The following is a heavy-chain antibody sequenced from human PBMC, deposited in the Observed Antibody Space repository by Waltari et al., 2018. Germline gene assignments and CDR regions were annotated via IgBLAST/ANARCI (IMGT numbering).Heavy chain of an antibody. Sequence: QVQLVQSGAEVKKPGSSVKVSCAPSGGPLTHYAITWVRQAPGQGLEWMGGIIPFFNTTNSAPKFQDRLTITADASTNTAYMELSSLRSDDTAVYYCARDHYYGSGSYYDYWGQGTLVTVSS. V-gene: IGHV1-69*12. D-gene: IGHD3-10*01. CDR3: ARDHYYGSGSYYDY. CDR1: GGPLTHYA. J-gene: IGHJ4*02. CDR2: IIPFFNTT.